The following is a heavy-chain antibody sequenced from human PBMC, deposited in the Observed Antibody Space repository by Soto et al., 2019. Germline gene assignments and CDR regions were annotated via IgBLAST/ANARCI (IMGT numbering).Heavy chain of an antibody. D-gene: IGHD6-6*01. Sequence: GGSLRLSCAASGFTFSSYAMSWVRQAPGKGLEWVSAISCSGGSTYYEDSVKVRFTISRDNAKKTLYLQMNSLRAEDTAVYYCSKDLSYSTSNWFYXWGQGTLFTVSX. J-gene: IGHJ5*02. CDR3: SKDLSYSTSNWFYX. CDR2: ISCSGGST. CDR1: GFTFSSYA. V-gene: IGHV3-23*01.